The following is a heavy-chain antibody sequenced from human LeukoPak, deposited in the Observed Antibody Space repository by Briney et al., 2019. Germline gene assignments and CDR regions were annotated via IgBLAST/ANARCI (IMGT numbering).Heavy chain of an antibody. CDR2: IIPIFGTA. CDR1: GGTFSSYA. D-gene: IGHD3-22*01. CDR3: ARITYYYDSSGYFYDY. J-gene: IGHJ4*02. V-gene: IGHV1-69*01. Sequence: ASVKVSCKASGGTFSSYAISWVRQAPGQGLEWMGGIIPIFGTANYAQKFQGRVTITADESTSTAYMELSSLRSEDTAVYYCARITYYYDSSGYFYDYWGQGTLVTVSS.